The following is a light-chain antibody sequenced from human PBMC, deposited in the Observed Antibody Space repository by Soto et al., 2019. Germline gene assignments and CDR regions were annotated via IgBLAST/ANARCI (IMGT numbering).Light chain of an antibody. Sequence: QSALTQPPSASGSPGQSVTISCTGTSSDVGGYNYVSWYQHHPGKVPKLMIYEVTERPSGVPDRFSGSKSGNTASLTVSGLQPEDEAEYYCSSYVGGNSLLFGGGTKLTVL. CDR3: SSYVGGNSLL. J-gene: IGLJ2*01. CDR2: EVT. CDR1: SSDVGGYNY. V-gene: IGLV2-8*01.